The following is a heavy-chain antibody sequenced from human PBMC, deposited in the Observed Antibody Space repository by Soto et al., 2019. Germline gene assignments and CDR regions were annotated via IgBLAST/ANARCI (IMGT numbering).Heavy chain of an antibody. D-gene: IGHD6-13*01. CDR2: INHSGST. CDR3: ARTGYSSTRNWFDP. CDR1: GGSFSGYY. V-gene: IGHV4-34*01. J-gene: IGHJ5*02. Sequence: QVQLQQWGAGLLKPSETLSLTCAVYGGSFSGYYWSWIRQPPGKGLEWIGEINHSGSTNYNPSLKSRVTISVDTSKNHFSLKLSSVTAADTAVYYCARTGYSSTRNWFDPWGQGTLVTVSS.